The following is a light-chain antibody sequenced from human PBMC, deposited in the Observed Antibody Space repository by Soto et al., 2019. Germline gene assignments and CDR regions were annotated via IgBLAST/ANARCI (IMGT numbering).Light chain of an antibody. Sequence: VIWMTQSPSLLSASTGDRVTISCLMSQGISSYLAWYQQKPGKAPELLIYAASTLQSGVPSRFSGSGSGTEFTLTISCLQSVEFATYYCQQYYSFPLTFGGGTKVELK. CDR1: QGISSY. J-gene: IGKJ4*01. V-gene: IGKV1D-8*01. CDR3: QQYYSFPLT. CDR2: AAS.